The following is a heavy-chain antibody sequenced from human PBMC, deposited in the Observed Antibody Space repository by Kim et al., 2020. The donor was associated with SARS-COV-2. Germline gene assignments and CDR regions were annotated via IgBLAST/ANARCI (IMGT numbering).Heavy chain of an antibody. CDR3: ARDGYCSSTSCYSDLVYYYYGMDV. Sequence: ASVKVSCKASGYTFTSYAMNWVRQAPGQGLEWMGWINTNTGNPTYAQGFTGRFVFSLDTSVSTAYLQISSLKAEDTAVYYCARDGYCSSTSCYSDLVYYYYGMDVWGQGTTVTVSS. V-gene: IGHV7-4-1*02. CDR2: INTNTGNP. D-gene: IGHD2-2*01. CDR1: GYTFTSYA. J-gene: IGHJ6*02.